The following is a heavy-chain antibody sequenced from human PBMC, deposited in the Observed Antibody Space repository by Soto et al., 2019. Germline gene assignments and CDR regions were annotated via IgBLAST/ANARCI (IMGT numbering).Heavy chain of an antibody. Sequence: PGGSLRLSCAASGFTFSGYYMSWIRQAPGKELEWVSYISSSSSYTNYADSVKGRFTISRDNAKNSLYLQMNSLRAEDTAVYYCARDLTMVRGDYGMDVWGQGTTVTVSS. CDR1: GFTFSGYY. D-gene: IGHD3-10*01. CDR2: ISSSSSYT. V-gene: IGHV3-11*05. CDR3: ARDLTMVRGDYGMDV. J-gene: IGHJ6*02.